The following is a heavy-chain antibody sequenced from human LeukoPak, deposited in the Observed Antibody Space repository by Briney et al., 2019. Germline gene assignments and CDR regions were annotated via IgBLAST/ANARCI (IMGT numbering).Heavy chain of an antibody. V-gene: IGHV1-8*01. CDR2: MNPNSGNT. D-gene: IGHD6-19*01. CDR1: GYTFTSYD. J-gene: IGHJ4*02. CDR3: ARGGHSSGWYGKPADY. Sequence: GASVKVSCKASGYTFTSYDINWGRQATGQGLEWMGWMNPNSGNTGYAQKFQGRVTMTRNTSISTAYMELSSLRSEDTAVYYCARGGHSSGWYGKPADYWGQGTLVTVSS.